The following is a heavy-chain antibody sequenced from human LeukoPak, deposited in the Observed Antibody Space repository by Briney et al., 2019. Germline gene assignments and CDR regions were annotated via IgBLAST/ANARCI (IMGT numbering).Heavy chain of an antibody. CDR2: ISGSGGST. V-gene: IGHV3-23*01. D-gene: IGHD2-15*01. CDR1: GFTFSSYA. J-gene: IGHJ5*02. CDR3: AKFNIVVVVAATRNWFDP. Sequence: PGGSLRLSCAASGFTFSSYAMGWVRQAPGKGLEWVSAISGSGGSTYYADSVRGRFTISRDNSKNTLYLQMNSLRAEDTAVYYCAKFNIVVVVAATRNWFDPWGQGTLVTVSS.